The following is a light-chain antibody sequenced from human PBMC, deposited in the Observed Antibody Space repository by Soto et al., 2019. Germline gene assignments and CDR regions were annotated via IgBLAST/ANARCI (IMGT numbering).Light chain of an antibody. J-gene: IGKJ2*01. CDR3: QQYNNWHPMFT. CDR2: GTS. Sequence: IVMTQSPDTLSVSPGERATLSGRASQNFGRNVARHQQRPGQAPRLIIHGTSTRAADIPARFSGSVSGTEFTLPINSMHPENFVIYYCQQYNNWHPMFTFGQGNKLEMK. V-gene: IGKV3-15*01. CDR1: QNFGRN.